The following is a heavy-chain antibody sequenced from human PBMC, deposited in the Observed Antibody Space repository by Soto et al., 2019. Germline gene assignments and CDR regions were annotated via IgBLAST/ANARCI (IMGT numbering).Heavy chain of an antibody. CDR1: GFTFNSYW. J-gene: IGHJ4*02. CDR3: ARQASFDY. V-gene: IGHV3-74*01. CDR2: INTDGSST. Sequence: GGSLRLSCAASGFTFNSYWMHWVRQAPGEGLVWVSRINTDGSSTSYADSVKGRFTISRDNAKNTLYLQMNSLRTEDTAMYYCARQASFDYWGRGTLVTVSS.